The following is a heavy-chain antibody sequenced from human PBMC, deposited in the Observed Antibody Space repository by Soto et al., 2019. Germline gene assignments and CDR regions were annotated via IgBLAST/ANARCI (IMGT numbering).Heavy chain of an antibody. CDR3: AKVGNSGYGYYFDS. V-gene: IGHV4-59*01. Sequence: SETLSLTCTVSGFSISSYYWSWIRQPPGEELEWVGYIYYNGNTNYNPSLKSRVTISVDTSKNQFSLKLTSVTAADTAVYYCAKVGNSGYGYYFDSWGKGTLVTVSS. D-gene: IGHD5-12*01. CDR2: IYYNGNT. J-gene: IGHJ4*02. CDR1: GFSISSYY.